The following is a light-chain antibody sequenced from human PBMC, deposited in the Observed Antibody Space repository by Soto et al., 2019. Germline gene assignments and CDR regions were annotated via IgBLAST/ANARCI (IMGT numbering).Light chain of an antibody. J-gene: IGKJ2*01. CDR3: QQYYSTPPYT. CDR1: QSVLYSSNNKNY. CDR2: WAS. Sequence: DIVMTQSPDSLAVSLGERATINCKSSQSVLYSSNNKNYLAWYQQKPGQPPKLLIYWASTRESGVPDRFSGSGSGTDFTLTINSLQAEDTAVYYCQQYYSTPPYTFGQGTKLEIK. V-gene: IGKV4-1*01.